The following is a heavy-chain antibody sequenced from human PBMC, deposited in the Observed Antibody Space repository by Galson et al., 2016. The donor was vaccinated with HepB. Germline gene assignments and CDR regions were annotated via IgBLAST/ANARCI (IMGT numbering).Heavy chain of an antibody. Sequence: SLRLSCAASGFTFSYFTMNWVRQPPGKGLEWIGEVYHSGGANYSPSFMSRVIISVDVSKNQFPLKVTSVTAADTAVYYCGRDRGFYLIDSWGQGTLVSVSS. CDR1: GFTFSYFTM. J-gene: IGHJ5*01. CDR2: VYHSGGA. CDR3: GRDRGFYLIDS. D-gene: IGHD3-16*01. V-gene: IGHV4-4*02.